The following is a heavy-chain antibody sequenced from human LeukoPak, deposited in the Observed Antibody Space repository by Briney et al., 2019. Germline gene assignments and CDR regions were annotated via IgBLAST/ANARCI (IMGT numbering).Heavy chain of an antibody. D-gene: IGHD2-2*01. CDR3: ARGGVWGTSPFDY. Sequence: PGGSLRLSCAASGFTFSSYGMHWVRQAPGKGLEWVAVISYDGSNKYYADSVKGRFTISRDNSKNTLYLQMNSLRAEDTAVYYCARGGVWGTSPFDYWGQGTLVTVSS. CDR2: ISYDGSNK. V-gene: IGHV3-30*03. J-gene: IGHJ4*02. CDR1: GFTFSSYG.